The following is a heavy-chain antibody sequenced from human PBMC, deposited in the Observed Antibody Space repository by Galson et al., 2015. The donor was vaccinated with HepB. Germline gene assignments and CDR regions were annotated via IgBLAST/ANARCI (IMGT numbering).Heavy chain of an antibody. V-gene: IGHV3-30*04. CDR3: ARDCQQWLSGKGIMDV. D-gene: IGHD6-19*01. CDR2: ISYDGSNK. Sequence: SLRLSCAASGFTFSSYAMHWVRQAPGKGLEWVAVISYDGSNKYYADSVKGRLTISRDNSKNTLSLQMNSLRPEDTAVYYCARDCQQWLSGKGIMDVWGQGTPVTVSS. J-gene: IGHJ6*02. CDR1: GFTFSSYA.